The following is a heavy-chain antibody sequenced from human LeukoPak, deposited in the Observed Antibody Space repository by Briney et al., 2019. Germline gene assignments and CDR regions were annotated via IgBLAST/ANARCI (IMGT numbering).Heavy chain of an antibody. V-gene: IGHV3-11*04. CDR3: ARDYSSSPHYYYYYMDV. D-gene: IGHD6-6*01. CDR1: GFTFSDYY. J-gene: IGHJ6*03. CDR2: ISSSGSTI. Sequence: GGSLRLSCAASGFTFSDYYMSWIRQDPGKGLEWVSYISSSGSTIYSADSVKGRFTISRDNAKKSLYLQMNSLRADDTAVYYCARDYSSSPHYYYYYMDVWGKGTTVTVSS.